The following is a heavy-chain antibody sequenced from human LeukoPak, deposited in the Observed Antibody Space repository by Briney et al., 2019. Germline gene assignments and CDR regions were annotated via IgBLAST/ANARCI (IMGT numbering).Heavy chain of an antibody. CDR1: GFSFSAYW. D-gene: IGHD2-15*01. Sequence: GGSLRLSCAASGFSFSAYWMTWVRQAPGTGLEWVANINPAGSETYYVDPVKGRFSVSRDNAKNLVYLQLNSLRAEDTAVYHCARFGYVAAVDVWGQGTPVTVSS. CDR3: ARFGYVAAVDV. J-gene: IGHJ4*02. CDR2: INPAGSET. V-gene: IGHV3-7*01.